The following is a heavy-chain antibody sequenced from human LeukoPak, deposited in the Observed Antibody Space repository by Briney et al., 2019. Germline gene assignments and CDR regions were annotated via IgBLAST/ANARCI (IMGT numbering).Heavy chain of an antibody. V-gene: IGHV4-59*02. CDR1: GGSVNSYY. CDR2: IYYSGST. Sequence: PSETLSLTCSVSGGSVNSYYWSWIRQPPGKGLEWIGYIYYSGSTNYNPSLKSRVTISVDTSKNQFSLKLSSVTAADTAVYYCARGSVVVPAAVYWGQGTLVTVSS. J-gene: IGHJ4*02. D-gene: IGHD2-2*01. CDR3: ARGSVVVPAAVY.